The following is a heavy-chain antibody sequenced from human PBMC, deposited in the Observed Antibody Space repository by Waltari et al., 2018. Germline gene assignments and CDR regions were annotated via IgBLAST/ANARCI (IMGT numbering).Heavy chain of an antibody. D-gene: IGHD3-10*01. CDR3: ARVVTMVRGARYYYYGMDV. CDR1: GGTFSSYA. J-gene: IGHJ6*02. CDR2: IIPIFGTA. Sequence: QVQLVQSGADVKKPGSSVKVSCKASGGTFSSYAISGVRQTPGNGLEWMGGIIPIFGTANYAQKFQGRVTITSHESTRTADMELSSLRSEDTAVYYCARVVTMVRGARYYYYGMDVWGQGTTVTVSS. V-gene: IGHV1-69*01.